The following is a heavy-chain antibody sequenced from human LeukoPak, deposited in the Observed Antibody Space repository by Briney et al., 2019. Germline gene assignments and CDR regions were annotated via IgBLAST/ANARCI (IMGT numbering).Heavy chain of an antibody. J-gene: IGHJ6*02. CDR3: ARRAAAYYYGMDV. V-gene: IGHV1-18*01. Sequence: GASVKVSCKASGYTFTSYGISWVRQAPGQGLEWMGWIRAYNGNTNYAQKLQGRVTITTDTSTSTAYMELRSLRSDDTAVYYCARRAAAYYYGMDVWGQGTTVTVSS. CDR1: GYTFTSYG. D-gene: IGHD6-13*01. CDR2: IRAYNGNT.